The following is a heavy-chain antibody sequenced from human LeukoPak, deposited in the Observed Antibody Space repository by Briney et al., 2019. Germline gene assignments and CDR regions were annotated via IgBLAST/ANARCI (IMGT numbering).Heavy chain of an antibody. V-gene: IGHV3-21*01. CDR2: ISSSSSYI. J-gene: IGHJ4*02. D-gene: IGHD3-22*01. CDR1: GFTFSSYS. Sequence: GGSLRLSCAASGFTFSSYSMNWVRQAPGKGLEWVSSISSSSSYIYYADSVKGRFTISRDNSKNTLYLQMNSLRAEDTAVYYCARDMGDSSGYYYGGNFDYWGQGTLVTVSS. CDR3: ARDMGDSSGYYYGGNFDY.